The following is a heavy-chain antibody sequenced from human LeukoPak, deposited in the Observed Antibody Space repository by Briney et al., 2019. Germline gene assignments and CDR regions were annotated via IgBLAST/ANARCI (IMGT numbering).Heavy chain of an antibody. V-gene: IGHV3-43D*03. J-gene: IGHJ6*03. CDR1: GFTFDDYA. Sequence: GGSLRLSCAASGFTFDDYAMHWVRQAPGKGLEWVSLISWDGGSTYYADSVKGRFTISRDNSKNSLYLQMNSLRAEDTALYYCAKDISSEPGYYYYYYMDVWGKGTTVTVSS. D-gene: IGHD1-26*01. CDR2: ISWDGGST. CDR3: AKDISSEPGYYYYYYMDV.